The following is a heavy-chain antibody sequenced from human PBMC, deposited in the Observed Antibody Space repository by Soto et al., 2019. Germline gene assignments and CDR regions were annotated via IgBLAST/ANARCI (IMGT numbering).Heavy chain of an antibody. V-gene: IGHV3-74*01. D-gene: IGHD3-10*01. J-gene: IGHJ5*02. CDR2: ISTDGSST. Sequence: GGSLRLSCAASGFTFSSYWMHWVRQAPGKGLVWVSRISTDGSSTTYADSVKGRFTFSRDNARNTLYLQMNSLRAEDTAVYYCARERRGGSLNWFDPWGQGTLVTVSS. CDR1: GFTFSSYW. CDR3: ARERRGGSLNWFDP.